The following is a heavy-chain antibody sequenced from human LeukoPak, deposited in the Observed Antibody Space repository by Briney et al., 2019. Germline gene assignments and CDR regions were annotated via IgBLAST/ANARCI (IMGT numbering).Heavy chain of an antibody. CDR3: ARQDSSGWYYFDY. Sequence: KPSETLSLTCTVSGASISSSSYYWGWIRQPPGKGLEWIGSVFYSGRTYYNPSLKSRVTISVDTSKNQFSLKLTSVTAADTAVYYCARQDSSGWYYFDYWGQGTLVTVSS. D-gene: IGHD6-19*01. V-gene: IGHV4-39*01. J-gene: IGHJ4*02. CDR1: GASISSSSYY. CDR2: VFYSGRT.